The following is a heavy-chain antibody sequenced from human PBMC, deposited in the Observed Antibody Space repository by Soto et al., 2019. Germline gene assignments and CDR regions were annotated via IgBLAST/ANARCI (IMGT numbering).Heavy chain of an antibody. Sequence: QVQLVQSGAEVKKPGSSVKVSCKASGGTFSSYAISWVRQAPGQGLEGMGGIIPIFGTANYAQKFQGRVTITADESTSTAYMELSSLRSEDTAVYYCARHDCISSSCYYYYYYGMDVWGQGTTVTVSS. CDR3: ARHDCISSSCYYYYYYGMDV. J-gene: IGHJ6*02. CDR2: IIPIFGTA. CDR1: GGTFSSYA. V-gene: IGHV1-69*12. D-gene: IGHD2-2*01.